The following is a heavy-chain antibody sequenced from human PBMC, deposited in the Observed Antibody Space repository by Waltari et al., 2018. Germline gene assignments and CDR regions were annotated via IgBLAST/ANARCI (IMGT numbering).Heavy chain of an antibody. CDR2: ISPIGTT. CDR3: ARGRTGKRTGNFDY. J-gene: IGHJ4*02. D-gene: IGHD1-1*01. V-gene: IGHV4-34*01. Sequence: QVQLQQWGAGLSRPSETLSLTCAVYGGSFTDYYWTWIRQPPGKGLEWMGEISPIGTTNYNPSVKSRVTIALDTSKNQFSLKLNSVTAADTAMYYCARGRTGKRTGNFDYWGQGTLVTVSS. CDR1: GGSFTDYY.